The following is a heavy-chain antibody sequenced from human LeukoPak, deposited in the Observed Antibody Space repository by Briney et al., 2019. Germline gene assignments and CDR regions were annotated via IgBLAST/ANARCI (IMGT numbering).Heavy chain of an antibody. CDR2: IYPADSDI. D-gene: IGHD2-15*01. Sequence: GEPLKISCKGSGYSINNYWIGWVRQMPGKGLEWMGIIYPADSDIRYSPSFQGQVTISADKSISTAYLQWSSLKASDTAMYYCARQEYCSGGSCYTWFDPWGQGTLVTVSS. CDR3: ARQEYCSGGSCYTWFDP. J-gene: IGHJ5*02. CDR1: GYSINNYW. V-gene: IGHV5-51*01.